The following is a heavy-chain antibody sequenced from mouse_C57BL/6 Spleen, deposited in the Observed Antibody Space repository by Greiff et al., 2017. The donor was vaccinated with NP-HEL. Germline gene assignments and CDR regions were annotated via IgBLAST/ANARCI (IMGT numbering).Heavy chain of an antibody. V-gene: IGHV1-15*01. Sequence: QVQLQQSGAELVRPGASVTLSCKASGYTFTDYEMHWVKQTPVHGLEWIGAIDPETGGTAYNQKFKGKAILTADKSSSTAYMELSSLTSEDSAVYYCRRAARATGYFDVWGTGTTVTVSS. CDR2: IDPETGGT. CDR3: RRAARATGYFDV. J-gene: IGHJ1*03. CDR1: GYTFTDYE. D-gene: IGHD3-1*01.